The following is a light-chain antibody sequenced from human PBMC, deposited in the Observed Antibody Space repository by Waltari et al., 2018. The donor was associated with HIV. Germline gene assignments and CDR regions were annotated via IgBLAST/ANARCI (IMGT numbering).Light chain of an antibody. CDR1: QNNNYW. Sequence: DLQMAQSPSTLSVSVGDRISISCRATQNNNYWLAWYQHIPGKAPQLLLDEASVLQNGVASRVRANYSAPHFSLNINSVQPEELGTYCCQQYNSPPWAFGKGTRVEVK. J-gene: IGKJ1*01. CDR3: QQYNSPPWA. V-gene: IGKV1-5*03. CDR2: EAS.